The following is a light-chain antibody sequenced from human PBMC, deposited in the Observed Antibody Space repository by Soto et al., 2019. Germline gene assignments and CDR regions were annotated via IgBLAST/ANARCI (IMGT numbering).Light chain of an antibody. CDR1: QSVSTN. V-gene: IGKV3-15*01. Sequence: EVVVTQSPATLSVSPGESVTLACRASQSVSTNLAWYQQKPGQAPRPLLFGAYTRATGVPARFSGSGSETEFALTITSLQSEDFAVYYCQLYNTWPPCTFGQGTKLEVK. CDR3: QLYNTWPPCT. J-gene: IGKJ2*02. CDR2: GAY.